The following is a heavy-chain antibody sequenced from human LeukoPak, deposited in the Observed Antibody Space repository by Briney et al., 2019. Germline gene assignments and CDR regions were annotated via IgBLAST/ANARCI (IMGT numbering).Heavy chain of an antibody. D-gene: IGHD2-15*01. CDR2: ISGSGGST. CDR3: AKDTHCSGGSCYENY. Sequence: GSLRLSCAASGFTFSSYAMSWVRQAPGKGLAWVSAISGSGGSTYYADSVKGRFTISRDNSKNTLYLQMNSLRAEDTAVYYCAKDTHCSGGSCYENYWGQGTLVTVSS. V-gene: IGHV3-23*01. CDR1: GFTFSSYA. J-gene: IGHJ4*02.